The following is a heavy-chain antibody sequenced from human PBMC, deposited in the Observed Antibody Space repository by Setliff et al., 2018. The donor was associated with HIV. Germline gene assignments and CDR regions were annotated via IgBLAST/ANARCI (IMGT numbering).Heavy chain of an antibody. J-gene: IGHJ6*02. Sequence: PGGSLRLSCSASGFSFSNYWMNWVRQPPGKGLKWVGRIKSKTDGGTTDHAALVKGRFTISRDDSKNMVYLQMNSLKTEDTGVYFCSISPPILMGNTNGGNGMDVWGQGTTVTVSS. CDR1: GFSFSNYW. D-gene: IGHD2-8*01. V-gene: IGHV3-15*01. CDR3: SISPPILMGNTNGGNGMDV. CDR2: IKSKTDGGTT.